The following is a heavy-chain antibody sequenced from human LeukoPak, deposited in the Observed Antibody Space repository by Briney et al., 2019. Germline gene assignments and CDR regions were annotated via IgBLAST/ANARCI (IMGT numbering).Heavy chain of an antibody. CDR3: AKDRALFGIFDY. CDR2: ISGSGGGT. J-gene: IGHJ4*02. V-gene: IGHV3-23*01. Sequence: GGSLRLSCAASGFTFSSYAMSWVRQAPGKGLEWVSAISGSGGGTNYADSVKGRFTISRDNSKNTLYLQMNTLRAEDTALYYCAKDRALFGIFDYWGQGTLVTVSS. CDR1: GFTFSSYA. D-gene: IGHD3-3*01.